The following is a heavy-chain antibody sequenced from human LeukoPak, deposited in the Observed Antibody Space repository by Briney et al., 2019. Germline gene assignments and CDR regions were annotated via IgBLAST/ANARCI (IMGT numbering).Heavy chain of an antibody. CDR1: GFTFSSYS. CDR2: ISSSSSYI. V-gene: IGHV3-21*01. Sequence: GGSLRLSCAASGFTFSSYSMNWVRQAPGKGLEWVSSISSSSSYIFYADSVKGRFTISRDNAKNSLYLQMNSLRAEDTAVYYCARDHGRDNWFDPWGQGTLVTVSS. D-gene: IGHD1-26*01. J-gene: IGHJ5*02. CDR3: ARDHGRDNWFDP.